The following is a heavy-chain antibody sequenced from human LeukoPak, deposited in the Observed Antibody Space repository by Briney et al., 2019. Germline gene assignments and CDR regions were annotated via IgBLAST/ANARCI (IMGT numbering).Heavy chain of an antibody. J-gene: IGHJ4*02. CDR3: ARDNGEYYFDY. V-gene: IGHV4-59*01. D-gene: IGHD3-10*01. Sequence: SETLSLTCTVSGGSISSYYWSWIRQPPGKGLEWIGYIYYSGSTNYNPSLKSRVTTSVDTSKNQFSLKLSSVTAADTAVYYCARDNGEYYFDYWGQGTLVTVSS. CDR1: GGSISSYY. CDR2: IYYSGST.